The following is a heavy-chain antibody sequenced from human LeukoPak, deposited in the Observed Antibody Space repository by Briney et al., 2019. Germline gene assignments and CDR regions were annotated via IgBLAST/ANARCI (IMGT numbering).Heavy chain of an antibody. J-gene: IGHJ4*02. D-gene: IGHD3-10*01. V-gene: IGHV1-24*01. CDR1: GYTLTELS. Sequence: ASVKVSCKVSGYTLTELSMHWVRQAPGKGLEWMGGFDPEDGETIYAQKFQGRVTMTEDTSTDTAYMELSSLRSEDTAVYYCATDLSSNYYGSGSLSGDYWGQGTLVTVSS. CDR3: ATDLSSNYYGSGSLSGDY. CDR2: FDPEDGET.